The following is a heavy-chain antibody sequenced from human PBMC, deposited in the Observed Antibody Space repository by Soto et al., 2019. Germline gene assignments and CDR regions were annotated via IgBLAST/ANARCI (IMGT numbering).Heavy chain of an antibody. Sequence: VQLQGSGPGLVKPSQTLSLTCTVSGASVNTGDYYWSYIRQSPGKGLEWLGYIFYSGDTYYNPSLKSRATISLNTSRNQISLTLTSVTDADTALYFCVGTGTTDEFWGQGTLVTVSS. CDR1: GASVNTGDYY. V-gene: IGHV4-30-4*01. CDR3: VGTGTTDEF. J-gene: IGHJ1*01. CDR2: IFYSGDT. D-gene: IGHD1-7*01.